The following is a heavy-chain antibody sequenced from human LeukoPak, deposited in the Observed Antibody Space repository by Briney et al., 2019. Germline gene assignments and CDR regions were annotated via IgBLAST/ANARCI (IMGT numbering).Heavy chain of an antibody. CDR3: ARERSSTSCYTSYYYYYMDV. CDR1: GGSISSGGYY. CDR2: IYHSGST. D-gene: IGHD2-2*02. Sequence: PSQTLSLTCTVSGGSISSGGYYWSWIRQPPGKGLEWIGYIYHSGSTYYNPSLKSRVTISVDRSKNQFSLKLSSVTAADTAVYYCARERSSTSCYTSYYYYYMDVWGKGTTVTVSS. V-gene: IGHV4-30-2*01. J-gene: IGHJ6*03.